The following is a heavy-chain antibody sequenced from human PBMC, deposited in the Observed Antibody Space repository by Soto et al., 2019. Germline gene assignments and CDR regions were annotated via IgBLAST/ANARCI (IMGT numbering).Heavy chain of an antibody. CDR1: GGTFSSYA. Sequence: QVQLVQSGAEVKKPGSSVKVSCKASGGTFSSYAISWVRQAPGQGLEWMGGIIPIFGTANYAQKFQGRVTITADDSTSTAPMEHSGRRSEGSVYYYCARDQPCDSSGYYSTCYIDLWSGGPLVAVSS. D-gene: IGHD3-22*01. CDR2: IIPIFGTA. J-gene: IGHJ2*01. V-gene: IGHV1-69*12. CDR3: ARDQPCDSSGYYSTCYIDL.